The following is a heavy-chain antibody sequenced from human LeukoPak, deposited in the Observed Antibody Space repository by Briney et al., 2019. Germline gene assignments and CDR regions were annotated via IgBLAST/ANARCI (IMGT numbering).Heavy chain of an antibody. J-gene: IGHJ4*02. CDR2: IWYDGSNR. V-gene: IGHV3-33*01. D-gene: IGHD2-15*01. CDR3: ARDRLEYCSGGTCSLPHY. Sequence: GRSLRLSCAASGFTFSTYGLHWVRQAPGKGLEWVAVIWYDGSNRYYADSVKGRFTISRDNSKNTVYLQMNSLRAEDAAVYYCARDRLEYCSGGTCSLPHYWGQGTLVTVSS. CDR1: GFTFSTYG.